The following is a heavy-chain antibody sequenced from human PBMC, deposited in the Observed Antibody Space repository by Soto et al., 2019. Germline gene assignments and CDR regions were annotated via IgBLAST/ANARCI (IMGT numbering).Heavy chain of an antibody. J-gene: IGHJ6*02. Sequence: LSLTCTVSGGSISSGGYYWSWIRQHPGKGLEWIGYIYYSGSTYYNPSLKSRVTISVDTSKNQFSLKLSSVTAADTAVYYCARARIAAAGTNYYYYYGMDVWGQGTTVTVSS. CDR1: GGSISSGGYY. CDR2: IYYSGST. D-gene: IGHD6-13*01. CDR3: ARARIAAAGTNYYYYYGMDV. V-gene: IGHV4-31*03.